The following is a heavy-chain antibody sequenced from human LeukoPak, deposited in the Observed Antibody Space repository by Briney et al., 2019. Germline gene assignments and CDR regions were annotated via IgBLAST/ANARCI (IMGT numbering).Heavy chain of an antibody. J-gene: IGHJ4*02. CDR3: AGGPDTAMDY. Sequence: GASVKVSCKASGYTFTSYGITWVRQAPGQGLEWMGWISAYNGNTNYAQKFQGRVTMTRDTSISTAYMELSRLRSDDTAVYYCAGGPDTAMDYWGQGTLVTVSS. CDR1: GYTFTSYG. CDR2: ISAYNGNT. D-gene: IGHD5-18*01. V-gene: IGHV1-18*01.